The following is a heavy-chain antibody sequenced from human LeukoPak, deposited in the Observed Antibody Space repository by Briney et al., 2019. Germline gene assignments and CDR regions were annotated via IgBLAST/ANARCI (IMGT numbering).Heavy chain of an antibody. CDR1: GGSFSGYY. CDR3: ARGRAFDHFDY. CDR2: INHSGST. Sequence: SETLSLTCAVYGGSFSGYYWSWIRQPPGKGLEWIGEINHSGSTNYNPSLKSRVTISVDTSKNQFSLKLSSVTAAGTAVYYCARGRAFDHFDYWGQGTLVTVSS. D-gene: IGHD3-9*01. J-gene: IGHJ4*02. V-gene: IGHV4-34*01.